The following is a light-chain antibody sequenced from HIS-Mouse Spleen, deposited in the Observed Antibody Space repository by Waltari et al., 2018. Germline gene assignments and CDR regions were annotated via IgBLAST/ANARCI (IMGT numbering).Light chain of an antibody. CDR1: SIGTTS. J-gene: IGLJ1*01. CDR3: QVWDSSSDRV. Sequence: SSVLTPPPSVSVAPGPTARITWGGTSIGTTSLPWYQQKPGQAPGLVVYDDSDRPSGIPERFSGSNSGNTATLTISRVEAGDEADYYCQVWDSSSDRVFGTGTKVTVL. V-gene: IGLV3-21*02. CDR2: DDS.